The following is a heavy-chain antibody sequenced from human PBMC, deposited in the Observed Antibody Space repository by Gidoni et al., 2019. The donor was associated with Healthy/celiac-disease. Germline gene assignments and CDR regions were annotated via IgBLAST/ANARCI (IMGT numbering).Heavy chain of an antibody. J-gene: IGHJ4*02. CDR3: ARLGGYDSPDLYHVDYYFDY. D-gene: IGHD5-12*01. V-gene: IGHV5-51*01. CDR2: IYPGDSDT. CDR1: GYSFTSYW. Sequence: EVQLVQSGAEVKKPGESLKISCKGSGYSFTSYWIGWVRQMPGKGLEWMGIIYPGDSDTRYSPSFQGQVTISADKSISTAYLQWSSLKASDTAMYYCARLGGYDSPDLYHVDYYFDYWGQGTLVTVSS.